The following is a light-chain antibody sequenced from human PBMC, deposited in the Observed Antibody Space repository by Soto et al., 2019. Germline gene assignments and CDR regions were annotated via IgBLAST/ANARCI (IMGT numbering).Light chain of an antibody. J-gene: IGLJ1*01. CDR1: SSNIGAGYA. Sequence: QSVLTQPPSVSGAPGQRFTISCTGSSSNIGAGYAVHWYQQLPGTGPKLLIYNNAIRPSGVPNRFSGSKSGNRASLTISGLQAEDEGDYYCCSYAGGPEVFGTGTKVTVL. V-gene: IGLV1-40*01. CDR2: NNA. CDR3: CSYAGGPEV.